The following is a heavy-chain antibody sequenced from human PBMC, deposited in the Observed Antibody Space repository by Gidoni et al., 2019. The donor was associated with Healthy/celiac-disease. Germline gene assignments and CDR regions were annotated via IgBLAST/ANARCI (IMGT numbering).Heavy chain of an antibody. V-gene: IGHV3-9*01. CDR2: ISWNSGSI. CDR3: AKGRERVVVVIAPAAVSFDI. D-gene: IGHD2-21*01. CDR1: GFTFDDYA. Sequence: EVQLVESGGGLVQPGRSLRLSCAASGFTFDDYAIHWVRQAPGKGLEWVSGISWNSGSIGYADSVKGRFTISRDNAKNSLYLQMNSLRAEDTALYYCAKGRERVVVVIAPAAVSFDIWGQGTMVTVSS. J-gene: IGHJ3*02.